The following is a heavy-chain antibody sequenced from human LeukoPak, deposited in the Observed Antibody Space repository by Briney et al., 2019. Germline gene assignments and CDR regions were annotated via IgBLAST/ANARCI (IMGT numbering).Heavy chain of an antibody. D-gene: IGHD3-3*02. J-gene: IGHJ4*02. Sequence: GGSLRLPYPSSGFTFSSYVMSCVRQAPGKGLEWVSAISGSGSSTYYADSVKGRFTISRDNSKNTLYLQLNSLRAEDTAVYYCATDVHLWFQGGLDYWGQGTLVTVSS. CDR1: GFTFSSYV. CDR2: ISGSGSST. CDR3: ATDVHLWFQGGLDY. V-gene: IGHV3-23*01.